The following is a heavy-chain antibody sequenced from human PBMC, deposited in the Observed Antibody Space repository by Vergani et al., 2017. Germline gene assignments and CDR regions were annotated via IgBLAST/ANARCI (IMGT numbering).Heavy chain of an antibody. CDR2: LHHNGAT. CDR1: NFFISSNAYY. V-gene: IGHV4-38-2*02. CDR3: ARGEVVELDY. J-gene: IGHJ4*02. Sequence: QVQLKESGPGLVKPSETLSLTCTVSNFFISSNAYYWGWIRQAPGRGLEWIGSLHHNGATSHNPSLRSRVTMSVDTSKNQFSLSLNSVTAADTAVYYCARGEVVELDYWGQGILVTVSS. D-gene: IGHD2-15*01.